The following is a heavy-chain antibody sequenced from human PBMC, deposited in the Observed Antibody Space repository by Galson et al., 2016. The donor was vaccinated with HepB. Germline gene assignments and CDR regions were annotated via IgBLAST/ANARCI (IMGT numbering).Heavy chain of an antibody. J-gene: IGHJ4*01. CDR3: AREFTY. CDR1: GGTISSYDLY. Sequence: SLTCSFSGGTISSYDLYWSWIRQPAGKGLEWNGRIYASGIAHYNPSLKSRVSMSIDTSKDQVSLKLTSVTAADTAVYYCAREFTYWGPGTLVTVSS. V-gene: IGHV4-61*02. CDR2: IYASGIA.